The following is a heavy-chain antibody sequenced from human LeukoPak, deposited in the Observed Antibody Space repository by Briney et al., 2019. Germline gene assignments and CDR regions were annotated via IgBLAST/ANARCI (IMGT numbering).Heavy chain of an antibody. CDR3: ARERTLTSCYDY. Sequence: ASVKVSCKASGGTFSSYLISWVRQAPGQGLEWMGWINPNSGGTNYAQKFQGRVTMTRDTSISTAYMELSRLRSDDTAVYYCARERTLTSCYDYWGQGTLVTVSS. D-gene: IGHD2-15*01. V-gene: IGHV1-2*02. J-gene: IGHJ4*02. CDR1: GGTFSSYL. CDR2: INPNSGGT.